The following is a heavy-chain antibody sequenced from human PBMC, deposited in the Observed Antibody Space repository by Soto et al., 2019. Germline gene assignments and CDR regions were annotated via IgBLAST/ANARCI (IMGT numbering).Heavy chain of an antibody. CDR2: GKSKYHGVTT. V-gene: IGHV3-15*07. Sequence: KWVRQAPGKGLDWVGHGKSKYHGVTTDYAGPVKGRLAISRDDSNNIVYLQMNSLKIEDTAVYYRTTGFFFQAEDGIRDL. CDR3: TTGFFFQAEDGIRDL. J-gene: IGHJ2*01. D-gene: IGHD2-21*01.